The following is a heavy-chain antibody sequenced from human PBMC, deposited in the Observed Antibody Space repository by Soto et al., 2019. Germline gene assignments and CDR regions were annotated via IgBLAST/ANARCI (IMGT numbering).Heavy chain of an antibody. Sequence: QVQLVQSGAEVKKPGSSVRGSCKASGTIFSSYTIRWVRQAPGQGLEWMGRIIPILGETNSAQKFQGRVTLTADKSTNTAYMQLNSLRLEDTAVYYCARGLGGRMDDWGQGTTVTVSS. CDR3: ARGLGGRMDD. D-gene: IGHD3-16*01. CDR1: GTIFSSYT. J-gene: IGHJ6*02. V-gene: IGHV1-69*08. CDR2: IIPILGET.